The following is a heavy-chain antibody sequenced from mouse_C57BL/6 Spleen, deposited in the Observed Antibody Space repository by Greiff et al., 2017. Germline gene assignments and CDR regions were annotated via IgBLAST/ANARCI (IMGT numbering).Heavy chain of an antibody. V-gene: IGHV1-15*01. Sequence: QVQLQQSGAELVRPGASVTLSCKASGYTFTDYEMHWVKQTPVHGLEWIGAIDPETGGTAYNQKFKGKAILTADKSSSTAYMELRSLTSEDSAVYYCTRSTITTYFDYWGQGTTLTVSS. D-gene: IGHD2-4*01. J-gene: IGHJ2*01. CDR3: TRSTITTYFDY. CDR2: IDPETGGT. CDR1: GYTFTDYE.